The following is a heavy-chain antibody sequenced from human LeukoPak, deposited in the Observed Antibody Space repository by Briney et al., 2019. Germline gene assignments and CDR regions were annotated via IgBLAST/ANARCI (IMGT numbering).Heavy chain of an antibody. V-gene: IGHV4-31*03. J-gene: IGHJ6*02. CDR3: ARGGLTGYYYYGMDV. Sequence: SETLSLTCTVSGGSISSGGYYWSWIRQHPGKGLEWIGYIYYSGSTYYNPSLKSRVTISVDTSKNQFSLKLSSVTAADTAVYYCARGGLTGYYYYGMDVWGQGTTVTVSS. CDR1: GGSISSGGYY. CDR2: IYYSGST.